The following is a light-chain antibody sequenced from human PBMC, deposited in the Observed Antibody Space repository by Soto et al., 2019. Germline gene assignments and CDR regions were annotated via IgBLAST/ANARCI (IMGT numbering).Light chain of an antibody. Sequence: EVVLTQSPATLSLSPGERATLSCRTSQSVSNYLAWYQQKPGQAPRLLIYAASTRATGIPARFSGSGSGTEFTLTISGLQSEDFGVYYCQQYKSWRTFGQGTKVDIK. CDR3: QQYKSWRT. CDR1: QSVSNY. J-gene: IGKJ1*01. V-gene: IGKV3-15*01. CDR2: AAS.